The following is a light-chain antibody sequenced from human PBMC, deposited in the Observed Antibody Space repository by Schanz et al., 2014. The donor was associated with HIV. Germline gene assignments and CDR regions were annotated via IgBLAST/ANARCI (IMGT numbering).Light chain of an antibody. J-gene: IGLJ1*01. CDR2: ATY. Sequence: QSVLTQPPSASGTPGQRVTISCSGSSSNIQMNAANWYHPLPGTGPKLLIYATYNRPSGVPDRFSGSGSGTSASLAISGLQSEDESDYYCAAWDEGLNGLVFGTGTKLTVL. V-gene: IGLV1-44*01. CDR1: SSNIQMNA. CDR3: AAWDEGLNGLV.